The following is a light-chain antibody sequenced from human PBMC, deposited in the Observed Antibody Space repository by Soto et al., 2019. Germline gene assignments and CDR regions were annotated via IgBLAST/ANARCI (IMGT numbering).Light chain of an antibody. J-gene: IGKJ2*01. CDR2: WAS. CDR3: QQYYSTPHT. V-gene: IGKV4-1*01. Sequence: DIVMTQSPDSLAVSLGERATINCKSSQSVLYSSNNKNYLAWYQQKPGQPPKLLIYWASTRESGVPDRFSGSGSERDFTLAISSLRAEDVAVYYCQQYYSTPHTFGQGTKLEIK. CDR1: QSVLYSSNNKNY.